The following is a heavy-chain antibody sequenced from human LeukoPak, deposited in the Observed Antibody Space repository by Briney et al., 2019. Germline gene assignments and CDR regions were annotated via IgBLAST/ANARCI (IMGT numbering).Heavy chain of an antibody. Sequence: GGSLRLSCAASGFTFDDYGMSWVRQAPGMGLEWVSGIHWNGGSTGYADSVKGRFTISRDNAKNSLYLQMNSLRAEDTALYYCAREFYDSSGYYYYYYYMDVWGKGTTVTVSS. J-gene: IGHJ6*03. CDR3: AREFYDSSGYYYYYYYMDV. V-gene: IGHV3-20*04. CDR1: GFTFDDYG. CDR2: IHWNGGST. D-gene: IGHD3-22*01.